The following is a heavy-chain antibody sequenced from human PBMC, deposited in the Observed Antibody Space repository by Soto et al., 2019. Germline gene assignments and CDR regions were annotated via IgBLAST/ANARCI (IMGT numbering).Heavy chain of an antibody. D-gene: IGHD3-16*01. CDR1: GGSISSGGYY. V-gene: IGHV4-31*03. CDR2: IYYSGST. Sequence: QVQLQESGPGLVKPSQTLSLTCTVSGGSISSGGYYWSWIRQHPGKGLEWIGYIYYSGSTYYNPSLKSRVTISVDTSKNQFSLKLSSVTAADTAVYYCARATYSAKDHYYYGMDVWGQGTTVTVSS. CDR3: ARATYSAKDHYYYGMDV. J-gene: IGHJ6*02.